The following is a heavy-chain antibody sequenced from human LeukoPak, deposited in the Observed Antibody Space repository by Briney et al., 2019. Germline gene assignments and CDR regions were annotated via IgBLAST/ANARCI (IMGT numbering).Heavy chain of an antibody. CDR1: GGSISSGGYY. J-gene: IGHJ4*02. V-gene: IGHV4-30-2*01. D-gene: IGHD2-2*02. CDR2: IYHSGST. Sequence: SQTLSLTCTISGGSISSGGYYWSWIRQPPGKGLEWIGYIYHSGSTYYNPSLKSRVTISVDRSKNQFSLKLSSVTAADTAVYYCASFERLRYCSSTSCYTPYWGQGTLVTVSS. CDR3: ASFERLRYCSSTSCYTPY.